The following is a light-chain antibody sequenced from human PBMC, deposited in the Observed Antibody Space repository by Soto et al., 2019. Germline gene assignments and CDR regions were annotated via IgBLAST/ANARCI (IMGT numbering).Light chain of an antibody. V-gene: IGLV4-69*01. Sequence: QAVVTQSPSASASLGASVKRTCTLSSGHSSYAIAWHQQQPEKGPRYLMKLNSDGSHSKGDGIPDRFSGSSSGAERYLTISSLQSEDEADYYCQTGGTGVGFGGGTQRTVL. J-gene: IGLJ2*01. CDR2: LNSDGSH. CDR3: QTGGTGVG. CDR1: SGHSSYA.